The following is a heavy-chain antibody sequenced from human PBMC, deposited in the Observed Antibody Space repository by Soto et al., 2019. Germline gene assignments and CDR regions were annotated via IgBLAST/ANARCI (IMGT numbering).Heavy chain of an antibody. D-gene: IGHD5-18*01. CDR3: AGEITNGYGLTW. CDR1: GGSVSSGSYY. J-gene: IGHJ4*02. V-gene: IGHV4-61*01. Sequence: PSETLSLTCTVSGGSVSSGSYYWSWIRQPPGKGLEWIGYIYYSGSTNYNPSLKSRVTISVDTSKNQFSLKLSSVTAADTAVYYCAGEITNGYGLTWWGQGTLVTVSS. CDR2: IYYSGST.